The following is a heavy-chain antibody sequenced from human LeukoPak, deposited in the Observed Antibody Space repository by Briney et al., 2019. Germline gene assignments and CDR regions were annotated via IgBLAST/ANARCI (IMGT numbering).Heavy chain of an antibody. D-gene: IGHD6-13*01. V-gene: IGHV1-46*01. CDR1: GYTFTSYY. Sequence: ASVKVSCKASGYTFTSYYMHWVRQAPGQWLEWVGIINPSGGSTSYAQKFQGRVTMTRDTSTSTVYMELSSLRSEDTAVYYCVRDPHSSSWYDYWGQGTLVTVSS. CDR2: INPSGGST. CDR3: VRDPHSSSWYDY. J-gene: IGHJ4*02.